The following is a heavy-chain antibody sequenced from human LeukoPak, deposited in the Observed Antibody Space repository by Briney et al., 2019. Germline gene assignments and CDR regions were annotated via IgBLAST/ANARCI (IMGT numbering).Heavy chain of an antibody. J-gene: IGHJ2*01. CDR2: IYSGGST. CDR1: GFTVSSNY. Sequence: GGSLRLSCAASGFTVSSNYMSWVRQAPGKGLEWVSVIYSGGSTYYADSVKGRFTISRDNAKNSLYLQMNSLRVEETAVYYCAKGWYFDLWGRDTLVTVSS. CDR3: AKGWYFDL. V-gene: IGHV3-53*01.